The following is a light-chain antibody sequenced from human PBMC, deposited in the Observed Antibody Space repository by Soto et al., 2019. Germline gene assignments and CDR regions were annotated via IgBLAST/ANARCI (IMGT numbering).Light chain of an antibody. V-gene: IGKV3-15*01. Sequence: DIVMTQSPATLSVSPGERASLSCRASQSVSSNLAWYQQKPDQAPRLLIYGASTRATGIPARFSGSGSGTEFTLTISSLQSEDFAVYYCQHYNNWPPWTFGQGTKVDIK. CDR3: QHYNNWPPWT. CDR1: QSVSSN. CDR2: GAS. J-gene: IGKJ1*01.